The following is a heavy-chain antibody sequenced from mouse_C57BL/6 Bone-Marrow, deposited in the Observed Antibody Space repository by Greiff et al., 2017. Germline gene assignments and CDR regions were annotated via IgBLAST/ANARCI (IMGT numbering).Heavy chain of an antibody. D-gene: IGHD2-2*01. CDR3: ARRNGYYFDV. CDR1: GFSLTSYG. J-gene: IGHJ1*03. CDR2: IWSGGST. Sequence: VQGVESGPGLVQPSQSLSITCTVSGFSLTSYGVHWVRQSPGKGLEWLGVIWSGGSTDYNAAFISRLSISKDNSKSQVFFKMNSLQADDTAIYYCARRNGYYFDVWGTGTTVTVSS. V-gene: IGHV2-2*01.